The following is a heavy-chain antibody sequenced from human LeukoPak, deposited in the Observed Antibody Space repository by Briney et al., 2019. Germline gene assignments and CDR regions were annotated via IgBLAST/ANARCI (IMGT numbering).Heavy chain of an antibody. V-gene: IGHV3-23*01. D-gene: IGHD6-19*01. CDR1: GFMYSNFE. CDR3: AKTGYSSGWYRIWDY. Sequence: GGPLRLCCAASGFMYSNFEMMWVRQAPGKGRAWVSAMSGIGGSECFSNFVKGRLTISRDKSRNSLSLQMNSLRTEDTAPYYCAKTGYSSGWYRIWDYWGQGTLVTVSS. CDR2: MSGIGGSE. J-gene: IGHJ4*02.